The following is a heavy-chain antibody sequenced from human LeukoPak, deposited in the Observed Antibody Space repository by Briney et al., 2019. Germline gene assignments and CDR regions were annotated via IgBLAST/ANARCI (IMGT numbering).Heavy chain of an antibody. J-gene: IGHJ4*02. D-gene: IGHD6-19*01. V-gene: IGHV1-69*05. Sequence: ASVKVSCKASGGTFSSYAISWVRQAPGQGLEWMGRIIPIFDTANYAQKFQGRVTITTDESTSTAYMELSSLRSDDTAVYYCAREPYSSGWYVDYWGQGTLVTVSS. CDR2: IIPIFDTA. CDR1: GGTFSSYA. CDR3: AREPYSSGWYVDY.